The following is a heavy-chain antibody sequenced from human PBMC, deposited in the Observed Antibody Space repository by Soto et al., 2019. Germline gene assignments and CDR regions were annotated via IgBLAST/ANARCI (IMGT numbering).Heavy chain of an antibody. CDR3: ARFITGTKYYFDY. CDR1: GYTFTGYY. V-gene: IGHV1-2*04. J-gene: IGHJ4*02. CDR2: INPNSGGT. Sequence: ASVKVSCKASGYTFTGYYMHWVRQAPGQGLEWMGWINPNSGGTNYAQKFQGWVTMTRDTSISTAYMELSRLRSDDTAVYYCARFITGTKYYFDYWGQGTLVTVSS. D-gene: IGHD1-20*01.